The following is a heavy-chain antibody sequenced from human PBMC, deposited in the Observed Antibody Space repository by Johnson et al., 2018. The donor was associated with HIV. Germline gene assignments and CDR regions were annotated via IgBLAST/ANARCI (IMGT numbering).Heavy chain of an antibody. CDR1: GFTFSSYC. CDR2: INSDGGST. J-gene: IGHJ3*02. CDR3: AKDKAVGYSSGWHAFDI. Sequence: VQLVESGGGLVQPGGSLRLSCAASGFTFSSYCMSWVRQAPGKGLEWVSRINSDGGSTCYADSVKGRFTISSDNSENTLYMQMNSLRGEDTAVYYCAKDKAVGYSSGWHAFDIWGQGTMVTVSS. V-gene: IGHV3-74*01. D-gene: IGHD6-19*01.